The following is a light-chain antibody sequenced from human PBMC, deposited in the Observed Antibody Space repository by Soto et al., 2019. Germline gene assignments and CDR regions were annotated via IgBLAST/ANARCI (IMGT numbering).Light chain of an antibody. CDR1: QSISTY. J-gene: IGKJ3*01. CDR3: PHSYTIPS. CDR2: LAS. V-gene: IGKV1-39*01. Sequence: DIQMTQSPSSLSASVGDRVTITCRASQSISTYLNWYQQKPGRAPNLLIYLASSLQSGVPSRFSGSGSGTDFTLNISSLQPEDSATYYCPHSYTIPSFGPGTKVDIK.